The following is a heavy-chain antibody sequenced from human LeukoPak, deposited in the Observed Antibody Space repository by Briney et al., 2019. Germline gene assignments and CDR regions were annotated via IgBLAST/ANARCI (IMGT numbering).Heavy chain of an antibody. Sequence: PGGSLRLSCAASGFTFSSYAMSWVRQAPGKGLEWVSAISGSGGSTYYADSVKGRFTISRDNSKNTLYLQMNSLRAEDTAVYYCAKDMTGYTSSWPNYYYYMDVWGKGTTVTVSS. D-gene: IGHD6-13*01. CDR3: AKDMTGYTSSWPNYYYYMDV. J-gene: IGHJ6*03. V-gene: IGHV3-23*01. CDR2: ISGSGGST. CDR1: GFTFSSYA.